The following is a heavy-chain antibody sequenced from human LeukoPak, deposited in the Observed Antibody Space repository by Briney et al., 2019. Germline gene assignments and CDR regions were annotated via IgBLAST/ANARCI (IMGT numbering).Heavy chain of an antibody. V-gene: IGHV1-46*01. Sequence: VASVKVSCKASGYTFTNYYMLWVRQAPGQGLEWMGIINPNGGSTSYAQKFQGRVTMSRDTSTSTVYMELSSLRYEDTAVFYCARGAELGSCGYWGQGTLVTVSS. CDR3: ARGAELGSCGY. D-gene: IGHD7-27*01. J-gene: IGHJ4*02. CDR1: GYTFTNYY. CDR2: INPNGGST.